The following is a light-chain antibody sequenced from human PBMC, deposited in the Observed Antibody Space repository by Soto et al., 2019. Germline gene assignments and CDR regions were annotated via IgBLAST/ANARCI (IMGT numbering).Light chain of an antibody. CDR3: QQYNNWPRS. CDR2: GAS. V-gene: IGKV3-15*01. J-gene: IGKJ1*01. Sequence: EIVMTQSPATLSVSPGERATLSCRASQSIGRNLAWYQHKPGQAPRLLIYGASTGTTDIPTRFSASGSGTEFMLPISSLQSEDFAVYYCQQYNNWPRSCGQGTKVEV. CDR1: QSIGRN.